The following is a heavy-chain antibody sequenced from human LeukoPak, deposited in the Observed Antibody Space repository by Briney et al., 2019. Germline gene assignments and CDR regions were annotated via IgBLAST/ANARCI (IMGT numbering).Heavy chain of an antibody. CDR1: GGSISSGDYY. J-gene: IGHJ5*02. D-gene: IGHD3-3*01. Sequence: TSETLSLTCTVSGGSISSGDYYWSWIRQPPGKGLEWIGYIYYSGSTYYNPSLKSRVTISVDTSKNQFSLKLSSVTAADTAVYYCASRPYYDFWSGPGWLDPWGQGTLVTVSS. CDR3: ASRPYYDFWSGPGWLDP. V-gene: IGHV4-30-4*08. CDR2: IYYSGST.